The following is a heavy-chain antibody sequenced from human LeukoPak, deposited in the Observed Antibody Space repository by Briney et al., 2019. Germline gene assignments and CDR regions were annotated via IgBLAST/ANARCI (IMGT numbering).Heavy chain of an antibody. CDR2: IYSGGST. D-gene: IGHD5-18*01. Sequence: GRSLRLSCAASGFTFSSYAMSWVRQAPGKGLEWVSVIYSGGSTYYADSVKGRFTISRDNSKNTLYLQMNSLRAEDTAVYYCTTRHQLWSQGSDYWGQGTLVTVSS. CDR3: TTRHQLWSQGSDY. CDR1: GFTFSSYA. V-gene: IGHV3-53*01. J-gene: IGHJ4*02.